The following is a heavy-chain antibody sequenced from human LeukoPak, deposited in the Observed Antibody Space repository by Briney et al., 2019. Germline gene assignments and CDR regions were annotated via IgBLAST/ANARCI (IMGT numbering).Heavy chain of an antibody. CDR1: GYTFTGHY. CDR2: INPNSSVT. V-gene: IGHV1-2*02. J-gene: IGHJ4*02. CDR3: ASVDSGNAYLRYDY. D-gene: IGHD3-16*01. Sequence: ASVKVSCKASGYTFTGHYMHWVRQAPGQGLEWMGWINPNSSVTNYAQKFQGRVTLTRDTSISTAYMELNRLRSDDTAIYYCASVDSGNAYLRYDYWGQGTLVTVSS.